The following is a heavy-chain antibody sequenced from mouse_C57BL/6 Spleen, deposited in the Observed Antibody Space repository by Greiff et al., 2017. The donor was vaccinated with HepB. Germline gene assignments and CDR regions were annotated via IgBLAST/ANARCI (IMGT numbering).Heavy chain of an antibody. CDR3: ARELGRGFDY. Sequence: DVMLVESGGGLVKPGGSLKLSCAASGFTFSDYGMHWVRQAPEKGLEWVAYISSGSSTIYYADTVKGRFTISRDNAKNTLFLQMTSLRSEDTAMYYCARELGRGFDYWGQGTTLTVSS. V-gene: IGHV5-17*01. J-gene: IGHJ2*01. D-gene: IGHD4-1*01. CDR1: GFTFSDYG. CDR2: ISSGSSTI.